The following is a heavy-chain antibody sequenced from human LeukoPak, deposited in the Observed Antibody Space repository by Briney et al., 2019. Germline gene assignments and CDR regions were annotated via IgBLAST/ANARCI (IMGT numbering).Heavy chain of an antibody. V-gene: IGHV3-30*02. J-gene: IGHJ4*02. Sequence: WGSLRLSCAASGFNFGSCGMHWIRQAPGKGLEWVAFIRYGGTDKYYAESVKGRFTISRDNSKNTLYLQMNSLRTEDTAVYYCAKNGDNSGYYLYPAAHWVQGTLVTVSS. CDR1: GFNFGSCG. D-gene: IGHD3-22*01. CDR3: AKNGDNSGYYLYPAAH. CDR2: IRYGGTDK.